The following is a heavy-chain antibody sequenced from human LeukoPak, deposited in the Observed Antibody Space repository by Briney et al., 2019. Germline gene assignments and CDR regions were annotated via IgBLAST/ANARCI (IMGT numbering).Heavy chain of an antibody. V-gene: IGHV4-59*08. CDR1: GGSISPYY. Sequence: PSETLSLTCTVSGGSISPYYWSWIRQPPGKGLEWMGYINDSGATNYIPSLRSRVTISVDTSKNQFSLKLSSVTAADTAVYYCARRRCTSCPFDYWGQGTLVTVSS. D-gene: IGHD2-2*01. CDR2: INDSGAT. J-gene: IGHJ4*02. CDR3: ARRRCTSCPFDY.